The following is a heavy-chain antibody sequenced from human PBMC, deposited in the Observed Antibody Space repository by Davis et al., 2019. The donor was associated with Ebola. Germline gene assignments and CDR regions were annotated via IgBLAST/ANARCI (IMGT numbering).Heavy chain of an antibody. CDR1: GYTFTNYA. Sequence: AASVKVSCKASGYTFTNYAMHWVRQAPGQRLEWMGWINPGNGDTKYSQKFQGRVTMTRNTSISTAYMELSSLRSEDTAVYYCARRIGHSYGKGDYWGQGTLVTVSS. CDR3: ARRIGHSYGKGDY. V-gene: IGHV1-3*01. CDR2: INPGNGDT. J-gene: IGHJ4*02. D-gene: IGHD5-18*01.